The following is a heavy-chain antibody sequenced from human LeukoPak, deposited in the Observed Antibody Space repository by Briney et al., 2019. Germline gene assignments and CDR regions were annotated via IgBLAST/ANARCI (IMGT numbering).Heavy chain of an antibody. CDR3: ARLKEVTVTLAFDI. CDR2: IYYSGST. V-gene: IGHV4-39*01. CDR1: GGSIRSGSYY. D-gene: IGHD4-17*01. Sequence: PSETLSLTCTVSGGSIRSGSYYWGWIRQPPGKGLEWIGSIYYSGSTYYNPSLKSRVTISVDTSKNQFSLKLSSVTAADTAVYYCARLKEVTVTLAFDIWGQGTMVTVSS. J-gene: IGHJ3*02.